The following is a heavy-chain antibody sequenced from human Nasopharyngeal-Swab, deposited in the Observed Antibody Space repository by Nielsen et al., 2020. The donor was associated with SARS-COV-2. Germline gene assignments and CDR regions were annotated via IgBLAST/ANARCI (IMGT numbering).Heavy chain of an antibody. Sequence: SSVTVSCKASGGTFSSYSISWVRQAPGQGLEWIGGIIPIFGTANYSQKFHGRVTITADESTSKAYMELSSLRSEDTAVYYCARVVPAALGGMDVWGQGTTVTVFS. D-gene: IGHD2-2*01. V-gene: IGHV1-69*13. CDR3: ARVVPAALGGMDV. CDR2: IIPIFGTA. CDR1: GGTFSSYS. J-gene: IGHJ6*02.